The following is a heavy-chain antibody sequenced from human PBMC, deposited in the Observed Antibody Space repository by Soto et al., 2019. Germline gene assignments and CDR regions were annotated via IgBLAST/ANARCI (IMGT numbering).Heavy chain of an antibody. J-gene: IGHJ3*02. D-gene: IGHD1-26*01. V-gene: IGHV4-34*01. CDR2: INHSGST. Sequence: SETLSLTCAVYGGSFSGYYWSWIRQPPGKGLEWIGEINHSGSTNYNPSLKSRVTISVDTSKNQFSLKLSSVTAADTAVYYCASLTSRGIVGATTDAFDIWGQGTMVTVSS. CDR1: GGSFSGYY. CDR3: ASLTSRGIVGATTDAFDI.